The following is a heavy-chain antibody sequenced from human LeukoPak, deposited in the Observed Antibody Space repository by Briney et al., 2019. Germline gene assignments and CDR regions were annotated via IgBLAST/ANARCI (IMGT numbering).Heavy chain of an antibody. CDR2: IHYSGST. J-gene: IGHJ4*02. V-gene: IGHV4-39*02. D-gene: IGHD3-10*01. CDR1: GGSISSSSYY. CDR3: AREYGSGSYHTR. Sequence: SETLSLTCTVSGGSISSSSYYWGWIRQPPGKGLEWIGSIHYSGSTYYNPSLKSRVSISVDTSKNQFSLKLSSVTAADTAVYYCAREYGSGSYHTRWGQGTLVTVSS.